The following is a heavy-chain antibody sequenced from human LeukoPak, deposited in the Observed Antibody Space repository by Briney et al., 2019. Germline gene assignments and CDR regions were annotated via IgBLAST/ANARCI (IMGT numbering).Heavy chain of an antibody. CDR1: GFTFSSYA. Sequence: GGSLRLSCAASGFTFSSYAMSWVRQAPGKGLEWVSAISGSGGSTYHAASVKGRFTISRDNSKNTLYLQMNSLRAEDTAVYYCANPSGKFYGGAADYWGQGTLVTVSS. V-gene: IGHV3-23*01. CDR3: ANPSGKFYGGAADY. CDR2: ISGSGGST. D-gene: IGHD4-23*01. J-gene: IGHJ4*02.